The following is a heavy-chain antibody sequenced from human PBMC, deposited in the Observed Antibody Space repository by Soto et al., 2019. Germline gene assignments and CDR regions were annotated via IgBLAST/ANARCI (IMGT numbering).Heavy chain of an antibody. J-gene: IGHJ3*02. CDR1: GFTFSSYA. CDR3: ERRYCSSTSCYSSAFDI. Sequence: EVQLVESGGGLVQPGGSLRLSCAASGFTFSSYAMHWVRQAPGKGLEYVSAISSNGGSTYYANSVKGRFTISRDNSKNTLYLQMGSLRAEDMALYYCERRYCSSTSCYSSAFDIWGQGTMVTVSS. CDR2: ISSNGGST. V-gene: IGHV3-64*01. D-gene: IGHD2-2*01.